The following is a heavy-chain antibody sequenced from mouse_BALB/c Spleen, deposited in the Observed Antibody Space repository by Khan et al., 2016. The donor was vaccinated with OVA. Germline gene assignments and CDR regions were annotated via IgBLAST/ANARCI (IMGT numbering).Heavy chain of an antibody. J-gene: IGHJ3*01. V-gene: IGHV1-4*01. Sequence: QVQLKESGAELARPGASVKMSCKASGYTFTTYTIHWVKQRPGQGLEWIGYIIPSSDYSNYNQKFKDKATLTADKSSPTAYMQLSSLTSGDSAVYYCAREGAYYRSDGWFAYWGQGTLVTVAA. D-gene: IGHD2-14*01. CDR2: IIPSSDYS. CDR1: GYTFTTYT. CDR3: AREGAYYRSDGWFAY.